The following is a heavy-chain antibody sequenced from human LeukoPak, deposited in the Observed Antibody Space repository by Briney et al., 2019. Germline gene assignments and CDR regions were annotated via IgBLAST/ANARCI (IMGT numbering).Heavy chain of an antibody. CDR2: ISSSSIYI. J-gene: IGHJ4*02. V-gene: IGHV3-21*04. CDR1: GFTLSSYT. CDR3: AKGVDEDY. Sequence: GGSLRLSCAASGFTLSSYTMNWVRQAPGKGLEWVASISSSSIYIYYADSVKGRFTISRDNSKNTLYLQMNSLRAEDTAVYYCAKGVDEDYWGQGTLVTVSS.